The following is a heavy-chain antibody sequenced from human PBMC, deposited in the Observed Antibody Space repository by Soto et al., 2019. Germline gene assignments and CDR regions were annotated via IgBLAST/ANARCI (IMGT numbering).Heavy chain of an antibody. Sequence: EVQLVESGGGLVKPGESVRLSCAASGFSFDNAWMNWVRQAPGKGLEWVGRIQSKTYGETTDYAAPVKGRFTISRDDSKNTLYLQMNSLKAEDSDVYYCTSGLIVVVAASRLAGSWGKGTLVTVSS. J-gene: IGHJ5*02. CDR3: TSGLIVVVAASRLAGS. V-gene: IGHV3-15*07. CDR2: IQSKTYGETT. D-gene: IGHD2-21*01. CDR1: GFSFDNAW.